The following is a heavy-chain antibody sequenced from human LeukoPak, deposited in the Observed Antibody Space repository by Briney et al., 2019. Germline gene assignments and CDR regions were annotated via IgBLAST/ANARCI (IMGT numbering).Heavy chain of an antibody. CDR1: GFTFSSYE. V-gene: IGHV3-21*01. Sequence: GGSLRLSCAGSGFTFSSYEMNSVRQAPGKGLECVSSISSSSSYIYYADSVKGRFTISRDNAKNSLYLQMNSLRAEDTAVYYCASLVGATRDYWGQGTLVTVSS. J-gene: IGHJ4*02. CDR3: ASLVGATRDY. CDR2: ISSSSSYI. D-gene: IGHD1-26*01.